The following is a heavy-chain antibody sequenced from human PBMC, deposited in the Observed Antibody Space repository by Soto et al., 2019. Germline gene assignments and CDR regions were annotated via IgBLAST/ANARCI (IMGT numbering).Heavy chain of an antibody. CDR1: GGSFSGYY. J-gene: IGHJ6*02. Sequence: PSETLSLTCAVYGGSFSGYYWSWVRQPPGKGLEWVGEINNSGSTNYNPSPKTRDTTSVDTSKNQFSLKLLPVTAADTAVYYRAKSLVVLTLYGMDVWGQGTTVTVSS. D-gene: IGHD2-21*02. CDR3: AKSLVVLTLYGMDV. CDR2: INNSGST. V-gene: IGHV4-34*01.